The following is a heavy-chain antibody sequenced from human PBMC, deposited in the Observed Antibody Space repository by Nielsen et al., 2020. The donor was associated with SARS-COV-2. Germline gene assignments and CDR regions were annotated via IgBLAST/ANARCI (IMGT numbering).Heavy chain of an antibody. Sequence: SETLSLTCAVYGGSFSGYYWSWIRQPPGKGLEWIGEINHSGSTNYNPSLKSRVTISVDTSKNQFSLKLSSVTAADTAVYYCARGRESGWYQDAFDIWGQGTMVTVSS. V-gene: IGHV4-34*01. J-gene: IGHJ3*02. CDR3: ARGRESGWYQDAFDI. D-gene: IGHD6-19*01. CDR1: GGSFSGYY. CDR2: INHSGST.